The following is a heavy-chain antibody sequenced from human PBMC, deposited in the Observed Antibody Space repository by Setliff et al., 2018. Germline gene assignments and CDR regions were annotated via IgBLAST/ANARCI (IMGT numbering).Heavy chain of an antibody. CDR3: AKDETFPYYFDY. CDR1: GFSINVYS. V-gene: IGHV3-23*01. D-gene: IGHD2-21*01. Sequence: GGSLRLSCAASGFSINVYSMTWVRQAPGKGLEWVASINNGGVSADYTDSVKGRFTISRDNSKNTLYLQMNSLRAEDTAVYYCAKDETFPYYFDYWGQGTLVTVSS. J-gene: IGHJ4*02. CDR2: INNGGVSA.